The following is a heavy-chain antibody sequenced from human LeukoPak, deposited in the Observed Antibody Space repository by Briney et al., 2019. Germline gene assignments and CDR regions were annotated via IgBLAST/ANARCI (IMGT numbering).Heavy chain of an antibody. Sequence: GGSLRLSCAASGFTYSSYGMHWVPQAPARGLAWAAFIRYDGSKKYDAEPVKGRFTIARDNSKNTLYLQMKSLRAEDTAVYYCAKDLTYYYDSSGYGFGYWGQGTLVTVSS. D-gene: IGHD3-22*01. V-gene: IGHV3-30*02. CDR2: IRYDGSKK. CDR1: GFTYSSYG. J-gene: IGHJ4*02. CDR3: AKDLTYYYDSSGYGFGY.